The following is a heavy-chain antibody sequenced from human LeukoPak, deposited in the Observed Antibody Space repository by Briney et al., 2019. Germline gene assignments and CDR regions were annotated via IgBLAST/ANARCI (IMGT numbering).Heavy chain of an antibody. Sequence: SQTLSLTCAISGDSVSSNSAAWNWIRQSPSRGLEWLGRTYYRSKWYNDYAVSVKSRITINPNTPKNQFSLQLNSVTPEDTAVYYCARGGDIVVVPAAPEYYFDYWGQGTLVTVSS. CDR2: TYYRSKWYN. D-gene: IGHD2-2*01. J-gene: IGHJ4*02. CDR3: ARGGDIVVVPAAPEYYFDY. V-gene: IGHV6-1*01. CDR1: GDSVSSNSAA.